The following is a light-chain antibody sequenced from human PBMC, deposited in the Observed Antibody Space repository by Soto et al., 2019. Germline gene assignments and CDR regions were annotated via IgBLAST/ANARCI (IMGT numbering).Light chain of an antibody. CDR3: AAWDDSLNGGV. J-gene: IGLJ3*02. CDR2: SNN. Sequence: QSVLTQPPSASGTPGQRVTISCSGSSSNIGSNTVNWYQQLPGTAPTLLIYSNNQRPSWVPDRFSGSKSGTSASLAISGLQSEEEADYYCAAWDDSLNGGVFGGGTKLTVL. V-gene: IGLV1-44*01. CDR1: SSNIGSNT.